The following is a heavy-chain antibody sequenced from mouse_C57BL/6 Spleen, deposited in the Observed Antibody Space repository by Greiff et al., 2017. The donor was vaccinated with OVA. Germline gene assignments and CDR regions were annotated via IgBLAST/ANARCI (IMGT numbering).Heavy chain of an antibody. CDR3: ARHDYGSSYSWYFDV. Sequence: DVKLVESGGDLVKPGGSLKLSCAASGFTFSSYGMSWVRQTPDKRLEWVATISSGGSYTYYPDSVKGRFTISIDNAKNTLYLQMSSLKSEDTAMYYCARHDYGSSYSWYFDVWGTGTTVTVSS. CDR2: ISSGGSYT. J-gene: IGHJ1*03. D-gene: IGHD1-1*01. V-gene: IGHV5-6*02. CDR1: GFTFSSYG.